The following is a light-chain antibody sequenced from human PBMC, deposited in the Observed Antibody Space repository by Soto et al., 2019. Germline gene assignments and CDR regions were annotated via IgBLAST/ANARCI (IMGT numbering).Light chain of an antibody. CDR3: QQYDNLPYT. J-gene: IGKJ2*01. CDR2: DAS. CDR1: QGISKY. V-gene: IGKV1-33*01. Sequence: DIQMTQSPASLSASAGDRVTITCQASQGISKYLNWYQQKPGKAPKLLIFDASNLETGVPSRFSGSGSGTDFSFSISSLQPEDIATYYCQQYDNLPYTFGQGTKLEIK.